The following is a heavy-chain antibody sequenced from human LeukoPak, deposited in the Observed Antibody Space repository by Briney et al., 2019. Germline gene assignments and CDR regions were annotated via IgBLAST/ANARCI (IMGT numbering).Heavy chain of an antibody. CDR1: GYTLSELS. CDR3: ARGSASSSLDY. V-gene: IGHV1-24*01. Sequence: SEKVSCRVSGYTLSELSMHWVRQAPGKRLEWMGGFDPEDDETIYAQKFQGRVTMTRNTSISTAYMELSSLRSEDTAVYYCARGSASSSLDYWGQGTLVTVSS. J-gene: IGHJ4*02. D-gene: IGHD6-13*01. CDR2: FDPEDDET.